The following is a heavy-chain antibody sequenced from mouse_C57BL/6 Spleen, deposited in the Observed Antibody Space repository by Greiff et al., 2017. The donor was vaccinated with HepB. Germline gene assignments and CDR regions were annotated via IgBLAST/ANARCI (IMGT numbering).Heavy chain of an antibody. D-gene: IGHD2-4*01. V-gene: IGHV14-2*01. J-gene: IGHJ4*01. CDR2: IDPEDGET. CDR3: ASYYDYDGYAMDY. CDR1: GFNIKDYY. Sequence: VQLKESGAELVKPGASVKLSCTASGFNIKDYYMHWVKQRTEQGLEWIGRIDPEDGETKYAPKFQGKATITADTSSNTAYLQLSSLTSEDTAIYYCASYYDYDGYAMDYWGQGTSVTVSS.